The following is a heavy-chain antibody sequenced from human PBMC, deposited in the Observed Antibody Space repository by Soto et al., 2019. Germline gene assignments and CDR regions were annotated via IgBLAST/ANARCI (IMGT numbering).Heavy chain of an antibody. Sequence: GGSLRLSCAASGFTFSSYGMHWVRQAPGKGLEWVAVIWYDGSNKYYADSVKGRFTISRDNSKNTLYLQMNSLRAEDTAVYYCARDRGSTSYRRGWFDPWGQGTLATVSS. CDR3: ARDRGSTSYRRGWFDP. J-gene: IGHJ5*02. D-gene: IGHD2-2*01. V-gene: IGHV3-33*01. CDR1: GFTFSSYG. CDR2: IWYDGSNK.